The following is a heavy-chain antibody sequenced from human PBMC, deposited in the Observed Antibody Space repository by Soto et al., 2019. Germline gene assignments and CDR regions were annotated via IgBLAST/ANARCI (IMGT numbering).Heavy chain of an antibody. J-gene: IGHJ5*01. V-gene: IGHV1-3*01. CDR3: ARVPLFVNQKTADEMFARSRRA. D-gene: IGHD3-10*02. Sequence: GQRLEWMGWINAGNGNTKYSQKFQGRVTITRDTSASTAYMELSSLRSEDTAVYYCARVPLFVNQKTADEMFARSRRAWG. CDR2: INAGNGNT.